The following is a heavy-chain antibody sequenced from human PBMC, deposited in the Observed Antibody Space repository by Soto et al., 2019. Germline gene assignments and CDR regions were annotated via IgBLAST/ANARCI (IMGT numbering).Heavy chain of an antibody. CDR3: AKEFGSGASADSSGYNY. Sequence: HPGGSLRLSCAASGFTFSSYGMHWVRQAPGKGLEWVAVISYDGSNKYYADSVKGRFTISRDNSKNTLYLQMNSLRAEDTAVYYCAKEFGSGASADSSGYNYWGQGTLVTVSS. CDR2: ISYDGSNK. J-gene: IGHJ4*02. CDR1: GFTFSSYG. D-gene: IGHD3-22*01. V-gene: IGHV3-30*18.